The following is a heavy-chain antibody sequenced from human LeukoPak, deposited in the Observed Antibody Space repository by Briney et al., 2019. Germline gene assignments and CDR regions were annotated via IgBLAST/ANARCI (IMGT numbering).Heavy chain of an antibody. D-gene: IGHD2/OR15-2a*01. CDR3: ARRSIRDLAGDY. Sequence: GASVKVSCKASGYTFTSYAMHWVRQAPGQRLEWMGWINAGNGNTEYSQKFQGRVTITRDTSASTAYMELSSLRSEDTAVYYCARRSIRDLAGDYWGQGTLVTVSS. CDR1: GYTFTSYA. J-gene: IGHJ4*02. CDR2: INAGNGNT. V-gene: IGHV1-3*01.